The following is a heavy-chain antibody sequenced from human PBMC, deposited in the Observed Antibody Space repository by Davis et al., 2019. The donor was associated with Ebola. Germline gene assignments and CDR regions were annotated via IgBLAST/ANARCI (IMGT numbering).Heavy chain of an antibody. Sequence: PGGSLRLSCAASGFTFRDYYMSWIRQAPGKGLEWVGRIKSKTDGGTTDYAAPVKGRFTISRDDSKNTLYLQMNSLKTEDTAVYYCTTSRGGSLYWGQGTLVTVSS. V-gene: IGHV3-15*01. CDR2: IKSKTDGGTT. CDR1: GFTFRDYY. CDR3: TTSRGGSLY. D-gene: IGHD1-26*01. J-gene: IGHJ4*02.